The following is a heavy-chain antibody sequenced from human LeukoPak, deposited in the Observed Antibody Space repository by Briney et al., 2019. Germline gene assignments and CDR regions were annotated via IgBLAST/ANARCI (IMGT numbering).Heavy chain of an antibody. V-gene: IGHV3-48*01. J-gene: IGHJ4*02. CDR2: TSSSSNTI. D-gene: IGHD1-26*01. Sequence: GGSLRLSCAASGFTFSNYNMNWVRQAPGKGLEWVSYTSSSSNTIYYADSVKGRFTISRDNAKNSLYLQMNSLRAEDTAVYYCATESGTYSGTCFDYWGQGNLVTVSS. CDR3: ATESGTYSGTCFDY. CDR1: GFTFSNYN.